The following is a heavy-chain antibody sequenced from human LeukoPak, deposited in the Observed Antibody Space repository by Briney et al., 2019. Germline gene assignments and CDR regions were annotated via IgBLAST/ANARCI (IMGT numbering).Heavy chain of an antibody. V-gene: IGHV3-23*01. D-gene: IGHD3-9*01. J-gene: IGHJ6*02. CDR3: ANSFFDWLLEYTYTGYYYYYGMDV. CDR1: GFTFSRYA. Sequence: GGSLRLSCAASGFTFSRYAMSWVRQAPGKGLEWVSAISGSGGSTYYADSVKGRFTISRDNSKNTLYLQMNSLRAEDTAVYYCANSFFDWLLEYTYTGYYYYYGMDVWGQGTTVTVSS. CDR2: ISGSGGST.